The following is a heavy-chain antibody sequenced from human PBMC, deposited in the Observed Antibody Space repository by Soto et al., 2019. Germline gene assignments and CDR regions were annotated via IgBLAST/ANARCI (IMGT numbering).Heavy chain of an antibody. D-gene: IGHD3-10*01. J-gene: IGHJ5*01. CDR2: ISVHNGDT. CDR1: GYTFSSYG. V-gene: IGHV1-18*01. CDR3: GRDFPDSIGVLFLPVNNCFYS. Sequence: GASVKVSCKASGYTFSSYGISWVRQAPGQGLEWMGWISVHNGDTKYAQKVQGRITLTTDTSTTTAYMELRSLRSDDTAVYYCGRDFPDSIGVLFLPVNNCFYSWG.